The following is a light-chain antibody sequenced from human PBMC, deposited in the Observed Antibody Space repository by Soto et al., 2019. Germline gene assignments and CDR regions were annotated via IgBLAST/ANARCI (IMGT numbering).Light chain of an antibody. CDR2: KAS. CDR1: QSVSRW. J-gene: IGKJ1*01. Sequence: DIQMTQSPSTLSASVGDRVTITCRAIQSVSRWLAWYQQKPWKAPKLLIYKASTLESGVPSRFSRSGSGTEFTLAISSLQHDDSATYYCQQYNDNWTFGQGTKVEIK. V-gene: IGKV1-5*03. CDR3: QQYNDNWT.